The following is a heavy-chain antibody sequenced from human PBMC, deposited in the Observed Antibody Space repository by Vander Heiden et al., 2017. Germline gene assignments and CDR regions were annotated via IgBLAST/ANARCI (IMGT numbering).Heavy chain of an antibody. D-gene: IGHD3-9*01. CDR3: ARDRYPWYGDF. CDR1: EFSFSYYG. V-gene: IGHV3-30*02. Sequence: QVQLVESEGGVVQPGGSLRLSCAASEFSFSYYGMHWVRQAPGKGLDWVAFIQSDGSKKYYADPVKGRFTISRDNSQNMMYLQMNSLRAEDTAVYYCARDRYPWYGDFWGRGTLVSVSS. J-gene: IGHJ2*01. CDR2: IQSDGSKK.